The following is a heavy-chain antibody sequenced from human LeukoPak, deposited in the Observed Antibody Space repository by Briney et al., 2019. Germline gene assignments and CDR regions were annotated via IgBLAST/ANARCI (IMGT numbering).Heavy chain of an antibody. J-gene: IGHJ4*02. D-gene: IGHD1-26*01. CDR2: INWDGGST. Sequence: GGSLRLSCAASGFTVSNSYMSWVRQAPGKGLEWVSGINWDGGSTGYADSVKGRFTISRDNAKNSLYLQMNSLRAEDTALYYCARRLGGSYDASDYWGQGTLVTVSS. V-gene: IGHV3-20*04. CDR1: GFTVSNSY. CDR3: ARRLGGSYDASDY.